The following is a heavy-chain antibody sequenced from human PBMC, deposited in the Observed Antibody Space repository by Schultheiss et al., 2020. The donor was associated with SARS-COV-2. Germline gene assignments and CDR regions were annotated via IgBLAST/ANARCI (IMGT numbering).Heavy chain of an antibody. CDR1: GGSISSSSYY. J-gene: IGHJ4*02. V-gene: IGHV4-30-4*08. Sequence: SQTLSLTCTVSGGSISSSSYYWGWIRQPPGKGLEWIGYIYYSGSTYYNPSLKSRVTISVDTSKNQFSLKLSSVTAADTAVYYCARDAFAGGSTSGHYWGQGTLVTVSS. CDR2: IYYSGST. CDR3: ARDAFAGGSTSGHY. D-gene: IGHD2-2*01.